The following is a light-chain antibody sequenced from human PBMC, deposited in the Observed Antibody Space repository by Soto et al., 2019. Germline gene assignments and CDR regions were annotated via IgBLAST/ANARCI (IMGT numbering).Light chain of an antibody. CDR3: QRYHIYSWT. CDR2: RAA. V-gene: IGKV1-5*03. Sequence: TQSPATLSSFPGDRVTLSCRASQYINTRLVWYQQKPQNAPKGLIYRAAHLESGVISRFSASGSGTEFSLTINSLQDDDFATYYCQRYHIYSWTFGQGTKVDIK. CDR1: QYINTR. J-gene: IGKJ1*01.